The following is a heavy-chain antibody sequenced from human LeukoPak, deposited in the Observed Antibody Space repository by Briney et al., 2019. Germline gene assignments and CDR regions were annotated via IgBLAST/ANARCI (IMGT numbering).Heavy chain of an antibody. V-gene: IGHV3-30*02. CDR2: IRYDAGNK. Sequence: GGSLRLSCAASGFTFSSYWMTWVRQAPGKGLEWLAYIRYDAGNKYYADSVKGRFTISRDNSKNTVYLEMNDLRAEDTAVYYCAKGWRRYFDLWGRGTVVTVSS. CDR1: GFTFSSYW. J-gene: IGHJ2*01. D-gene: IGHD2-15*01. CDR3: AKGWRRYFDL.